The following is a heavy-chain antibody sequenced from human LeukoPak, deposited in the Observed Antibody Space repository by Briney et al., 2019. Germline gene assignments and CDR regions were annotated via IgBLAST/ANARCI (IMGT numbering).Heavy chain of an antibody. J-gene: IGHJ3*02. D-gene: IGHD1-7*01. V-gene: IGHV3-30-3*01. CDR2: ISYDGSNK. CDR3: ARGETGTTPLDAFDI. CDR1: GFTFSSYA. Sequence: AGRSLRLSCAASGFTFSSYAMHWVRQAPGKGLEWVAVISYDGSNKYYADSVKGRFTISRDNAKNSLYLQMNSLRAEDTAVYYCARGETGTTPLDAFDIWGQGTMVTVSS.